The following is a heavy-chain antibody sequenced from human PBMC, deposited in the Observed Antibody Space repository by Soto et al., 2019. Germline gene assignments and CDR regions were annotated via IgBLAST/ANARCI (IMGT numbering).Heavy chain of an antibody. CDR2: TSYDGSNN. Sequence: QVQLVESGGGVVQPGTSLRLSCVGSGFTFRSYVIHWVRQAPGKGLEWVALTSYDGSNNFYGDSVKGRFTISRHNSRNTVELQMDSLTFEATALYYFARWGTTGGLDVWGQGTLVSVSS. CDR3: ARWGTTGGLDV. J-gene: IGHJ4*02. V-gene: IGHV3-33*05. D-gene: IGHD3-16*01. CDR1: GFTFRSYV.